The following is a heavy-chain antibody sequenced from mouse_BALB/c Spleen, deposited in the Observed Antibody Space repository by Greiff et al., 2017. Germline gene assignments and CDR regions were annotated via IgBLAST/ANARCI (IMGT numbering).Heavy chain of an antibody. CDR1: GFSLTSYG. J-gene: IGHJ3*01. CDR2: IWAGGST. Sequence: VKLMESGPGLVAPSQSLSITCTVSGFSLTSYGVHWVRQPPGKGLEWLGVIWAGGSTNYNSALMSRLSISKDNSKSQVFLKMNSLQTDDTAMYYCAREGGMITDGAYWGQGTLVTVSA. D-gene: IGHD2-4*01. CDR3: AREGGMITDGAY. V-gene: IGHV2-9*02.